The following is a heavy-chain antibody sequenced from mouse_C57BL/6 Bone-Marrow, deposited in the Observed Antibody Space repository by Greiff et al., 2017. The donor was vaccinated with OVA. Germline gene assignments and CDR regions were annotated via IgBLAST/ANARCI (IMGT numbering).Heavy chain of an antibody. D-gene: IGHD2-12*01. CDR3: ARGYHRFAY. Sequence: EVKVVESEGGLVQPGSSMKLSCTASGFTFSDYYMAWVRQVPEKGLEWVANINYDGSSTYYLDSLKSRFIISRDKAKNMLYLQMSSLKSEDTATYYCARGYHRFAYWGQGTLVTVSA. V-gene: IGHV5-16*01. CDR1: GFTFSDYY. J-gene: IGHJ3*01. CDR2: INYDGSST.